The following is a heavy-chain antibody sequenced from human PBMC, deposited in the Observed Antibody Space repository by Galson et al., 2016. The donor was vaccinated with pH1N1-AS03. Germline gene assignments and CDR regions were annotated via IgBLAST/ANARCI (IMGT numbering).Heavy chain of an antibody. CDR1: GFTFTNYS. Sequence: SLRLSCAASGFTFTNYSMNWVRQALGQGLEWVSSISSSTSYIYYGDSVKGRFTISRDNVKNSLYLQMTSLRAEDTAVYYCSRGDYCSSTSCFWPPLYGMDVWGQGTTVTVSS. CDR2: ISSSTSYI. D-gene: IGHD2-2*01. CDR3: SRGDYCSSTSCFWPPLYGMDV. V-gene: IGHV3-21*01. J-gene: IGHJ6*02.